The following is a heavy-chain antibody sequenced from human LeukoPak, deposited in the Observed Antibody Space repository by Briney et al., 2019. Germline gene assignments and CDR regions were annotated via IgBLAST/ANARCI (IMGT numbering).Heavy chain of an antibody. CDR1: GFTFSNAW. J-gene: IGHJ4*02. Sequence: PGGSLRLSCAASGFTFSNAWMSWIRQPPGKGLEWIGEINQSGSTNCDPSLKSRVSMSIDTSKSQFSLNLRSVTAADTAVYYCARYVPVRTGTTRASFDYWGQGTLVTVSS. CDR3: ARYVPVRTGTTRASFDY. V-gene: IGHV4-34*01. CDR2: INQSGST. D-gene: IGHD1-1*01.